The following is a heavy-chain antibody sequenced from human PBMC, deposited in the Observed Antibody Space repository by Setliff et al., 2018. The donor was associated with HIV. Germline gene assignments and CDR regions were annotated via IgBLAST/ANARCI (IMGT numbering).Heavy chain of an antibody. D-gene: IGHD3-22*01. Sequence: GASVKVSCKASGYTFTGYYMHWVRQAPGQGLEWMGWINPNSGGTDYAQKFQGRVTMTRDTSISTAYMELSRLRSDDTAVYYCARGGGSSYLYHSRGSEYFQYWGQGALVTVSS. CDR1: GYTFTGYY. J-gene: IGHJ1*01. CDR2: INPNSGGT. CDR3: ARGGGSSYLYHSRGSEYFQY. V-gene: IGHV1-2*02.